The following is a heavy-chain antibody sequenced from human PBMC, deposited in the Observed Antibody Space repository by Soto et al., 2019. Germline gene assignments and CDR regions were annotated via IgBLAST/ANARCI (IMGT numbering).Heavy chain of an antibody. V-gene: IGHV1-3*01. CDR1: GYTFTGYV. D-gene: IGHD3-3*01. J-gene: IGHJ4*02. Sequence: QVQLVQSGAEVKKPGASVKVSCKASGYTFTGYVIHWVRQAPGQGLEWMGWIKAGNGQTKYSQKFQGSVTITRDTFASTAYLDLTSLIPEHTAVYFCARAPPYYDFWTGSDYWGQGTLVTVSS. CDR3: ARAPPYYDFWTGSDY. CDR2: IKAGNGQT.